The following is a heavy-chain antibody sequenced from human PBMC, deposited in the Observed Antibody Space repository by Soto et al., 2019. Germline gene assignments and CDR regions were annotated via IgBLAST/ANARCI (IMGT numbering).Heavy chain of an antibody. CDR2: ISAYNGNT. J-gene: IGHJ5*02. CDR1: VYTFTSYG. D-gene: IGHD3-22*01. CDR3: ARDGGYYYDSSGYYH. V-gene: IGHV1-18*01. Sequence: XSVKVSCKASVYTFTSYGISWVRQAPGQGLEGMGWISAYNGNTNYAQKLQGRVTMTTDTSTSTAYMELRSLRSDDTAVYYCARDGGYYYDSSGYYHWGQGTLVTVSS.